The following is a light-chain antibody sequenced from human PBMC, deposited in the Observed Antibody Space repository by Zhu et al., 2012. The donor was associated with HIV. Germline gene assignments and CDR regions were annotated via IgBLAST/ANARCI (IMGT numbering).Light chain of an antibody. Sequence: EIVLTQSPGTLSLSPGEGATLSCRASQSVSSSYLAWYQQKPGQAPRLLIYGASSRATGIPDRFSGSGSGTDFTLTISRLEPEDFAVYYCQQYGSSSWTFGQGPRWKSN. J-gene: IGKJ1*01. V-gene: IGKV3-20*01. CDR2: GAS. CDR3: QQYGSSSWT. CDR1: QSVSSSY.